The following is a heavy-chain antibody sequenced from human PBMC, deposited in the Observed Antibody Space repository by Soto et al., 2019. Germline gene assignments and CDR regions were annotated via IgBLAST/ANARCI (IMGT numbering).Heavy chain of an antibody. J-gene: IGHJ4*02. D-gene: IGHD2-2*01. CDR1: GFSFSDYG. Sequence: QVHLVESGGGVVQPGRSLRLSCAASGFSFSDYGLHWVRQAPGKGLEWVSVIFYDGNNRFYADSVKGRFTISRDNSRDTLYLDMNDLRVDDSAVYYCARDPGGYCSRTSCYATKLDHWGQGTLVSVSP. CDR3: ARDPGGYCSRTSCYATKLDH. CDR2: IFYDGNNR. V-gene: IGHV3-33*01.